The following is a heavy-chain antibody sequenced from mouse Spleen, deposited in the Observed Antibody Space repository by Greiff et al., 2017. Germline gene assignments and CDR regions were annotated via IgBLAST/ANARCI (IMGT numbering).Heavy chain of an antibody. V-gene: IGHV5-6*01. CDR3: ARHGYYYAMDY. D-gene: IGHD2-2*01. CDR1: GFTFSSYG. Sequence: EVKLVESGGDLVKPGGSLKLSCAASGFTFSSYGMSWVRQTPDKRLEWVATISSGGSYTYYPDSVKGRFTISRDNAKNTLYLQMSSLKSEDTAMYYCARHGYYYAMDYWGQGTSVTVSS. J-gene: IGHJ4*01. CDR2: ISSGGSYT.